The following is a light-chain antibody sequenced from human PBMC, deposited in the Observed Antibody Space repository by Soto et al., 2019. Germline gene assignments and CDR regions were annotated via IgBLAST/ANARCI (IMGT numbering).Light chain of an antibody. CDR3: SSYTSSSTLPV. J-gene: IGLJ2*01. CDR1: SSDVGGYNY. V-gene: IGLV2-14*01. Sequence: QSVLTQPASVSGSPGQSITISCTGTSSDVGGYNYVSWYQQHPGKAPKLMIYDVSNRPSGVSNRLSGSKSGNTASLTISGLQAEDEADYYCSSYTSSSTLPVFGGGTKVTVL. CDR2: DVS.